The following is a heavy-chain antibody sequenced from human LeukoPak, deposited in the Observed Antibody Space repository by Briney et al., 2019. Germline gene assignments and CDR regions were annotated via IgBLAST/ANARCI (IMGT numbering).Heavy chain of an antibody. Sequence: ASVKVSCTASGYTFTTYGINWVRPAPGQGPEWMAWISPHDGRTEYSQSLQGRLSVTTDTATSTAHMELRSPRSDDTAVYYCARDPPGDILTGYPTDDYWGQGTLVTVSS. CDR2: ISPHDGRT. CDR1: GYTFTTYG. D-gene: IGHD3-9*01. V-gene: IGHV1-18*01. CDR3: ARDPPGDILTGYPTDDY. J-gene: IGHJ4*02.